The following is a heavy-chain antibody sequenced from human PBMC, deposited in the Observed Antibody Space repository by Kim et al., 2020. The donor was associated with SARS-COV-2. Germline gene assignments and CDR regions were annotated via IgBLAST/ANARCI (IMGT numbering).Heavy chain of an antibody. Sequence: GGSLRLSCAASGFTFSSYSMNWVRQAPGKGLEWVSYISSSSSTIYYADSVKGRFTISRDNAKNSLNLQMNSLRDEDTAVDDCARDGGSWLGESGQVDYWG. CDR1: GFTFSSYS. J-gene: IGHJ4*01. CDR3: ARDGGSWLGESGQVDY. CDR2: ISSSSSTI. V-gene: IGHV3-48*02. D-gene: IGHD3-10*01.